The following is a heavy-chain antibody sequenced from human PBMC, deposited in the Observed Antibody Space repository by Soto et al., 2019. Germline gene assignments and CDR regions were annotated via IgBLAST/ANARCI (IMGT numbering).Heavy chain of an antibody. Sequence: GGSLRLSCAASGFTFSSSWMNWVRQAPGKGLEWVAGIKEDGSEKYYVDFVKGRFTISRDNVENSLYLQMNSLRGEDTAVYFCARDRGYSCYDYWGLGTLVTVSS. CDR2: IKEDGSEK. V-gene: IGHV3-7*01. D-gene: IGHD5-18*01. CDR3: ARDRGYSCYDY. J-gene: IGHJ4*02. CDR1: GFTFSSSW.